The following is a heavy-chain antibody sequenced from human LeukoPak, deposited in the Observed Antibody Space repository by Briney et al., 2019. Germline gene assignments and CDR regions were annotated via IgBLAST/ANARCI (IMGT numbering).Heavy chain of an antibody. V-gene: IGHV1-8*03. Sequence: GASVKVSCKASGYTFTGYYMHWVRQATGQGLEWMGWMNPNSGNTGYAQKFQGRVTITRNTSISTAYMELSSLRSEDTAVYYCARDSGSYLGHYYYYMDVWGKGTTVTVSS. CDR3: ARDSGSYLGHYYYYMDV. J-gene: IGHJ6*03. CDR2: MNPNSGNT. CDR1: GYTFTGYY. D-gene: IGHD1-26*01.